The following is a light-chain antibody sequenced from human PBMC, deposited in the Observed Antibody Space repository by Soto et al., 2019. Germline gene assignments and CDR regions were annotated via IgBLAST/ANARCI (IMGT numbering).Light chain of an antibody. CDR1: QSISGY. CDR3: QHSYSNFPIT. J-gene: IGKJ5*01. V-gene: IGKV1-39*01. CDR2: DAS. Sequence: DTPVTQSPSSLSASVGDRVTISCRASQSISGYLNWYQQKPGKAPNLLIFDASSLQSGVPPRLSGRGSGAEYTLTISSLQPEDFATYVCQHSYSNFPITFGQGTRLEIK.